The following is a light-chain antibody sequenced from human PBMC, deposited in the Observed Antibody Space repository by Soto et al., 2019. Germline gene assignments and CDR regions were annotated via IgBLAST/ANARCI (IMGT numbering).Light chain of an antibody. CDR3: QQFNNWPPWT. CDR2: SAS. V-gene: IGKV3-15*01. J-gene: IGKJ1*01. Sequence: EIVMTQSPATLSVSPGERATLSCRASQSISNRLAWYQQKPGQAPRLLIYSASTRATGVPARFSGSGSGTEFTLTISSLQSEDFAVYYSQQFNNWPPWTFGQGTKVEVK. CDR1: QSISNR.